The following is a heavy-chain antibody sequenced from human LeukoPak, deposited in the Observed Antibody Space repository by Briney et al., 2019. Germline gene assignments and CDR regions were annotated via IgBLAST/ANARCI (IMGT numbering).Heavy chain of an antibody. CDR1: GYTFTGYH. J-gene: IGHJ5*02. CDR2: INPNNGGT. CDR3: ARGDAFWSASYRYWFDP. V-gene: IGHV1-2*02. D-gene: IGHD3-3*01. Sequence: ASVKVSCKASGYTFTGYHMHWVRQAPGQGLEWMGWINPNNGGTKYAQEFEGRVTVTRDTSISTAYMEVSRLRSDDTAVYYCARGDAFWSASYRYWFDPWGLGTLVTVSS.